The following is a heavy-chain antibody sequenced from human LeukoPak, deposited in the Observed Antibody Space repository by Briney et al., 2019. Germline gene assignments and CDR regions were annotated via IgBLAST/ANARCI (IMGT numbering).Heavy chain of an antibody. Sequence: ASVKVSCKASGYTFTSYDINWVRQATGQGLEWMGGMNPNSGNTGYAQKFQGRVTMTRNTSISTAYMELSSLRSEDTAVYYCARGQLRYFDWLLEDYYYYGMDVWGQGTTVTVSS. V-gene: IGHV1-8*01. J-gene: IGHJ6*02. CDR3: ARGQLRYFDWLLEDYYYYGMDV. CDR1: GYTFTSYD. D-gene: IGHD3-9*01. CDR2: MNPNSGNT.